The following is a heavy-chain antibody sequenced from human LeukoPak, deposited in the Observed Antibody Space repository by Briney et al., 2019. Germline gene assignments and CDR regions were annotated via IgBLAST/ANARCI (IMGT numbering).Heavy chain of an antibody. CDR1: GGSFSGYY. D-gene: IGHD3-22*01. V-gene: IGHV4-34*01. CDR2: INHSGST. Sequence: PSGTLSLTCAVYGGSFSGYYWSWIRQPPGKGLEWIGEINHSGSTNYNPSLKSRVTISVDTSKNQFSLKLSSVTAADTAVYYCARGLIDYYDSSGYPDYWGQGTLVTVSS. J-gene: IGHJ4*02. CDR3: ARGLIDYYDSSGYPDY.